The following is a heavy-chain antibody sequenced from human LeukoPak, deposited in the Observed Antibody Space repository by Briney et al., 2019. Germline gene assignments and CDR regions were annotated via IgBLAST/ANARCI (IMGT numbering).Heavy chain of an antibody. D-gene: IGHD2-15*01. CDR1: GFTFSSYW. V-gene: IGHV3-74*01. CDR3: ALLVAYNY. Sequence: PGGSLRLSCAASGFTFSSYWMHWVRQAPGKGLVWVSRIHSDGSSTSYADSVKGRFTISRDNAKNTLYLQINSLRAEDTAVYYCALLVAYNYWGQGTLVTVSS. J-gene: IGHJ4*02. CDR2: IHSDGSST.